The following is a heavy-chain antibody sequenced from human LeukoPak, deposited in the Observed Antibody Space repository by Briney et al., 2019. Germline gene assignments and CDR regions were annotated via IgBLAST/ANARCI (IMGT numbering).Heavy chain of an antibody. CDR3: AKEFVPAAILSYYYMDV. D-gene: IGHD2-2*01. V-gene: IGHV3-23*01. CDR2: ISGSGGST. CDR1: GFTFSTYA. Sequence: PGGSLRLSCVASGFTFSTYAMSRVRQAPGKGLEWVSAISGSGGSTHYAESVKGRFTISRDNSKNTLYLQMNSLRAEDTAVYYCAKEFVPAAILSYYYMDVWGRGTTVTVSS. J-gene: IGHJ6*03.